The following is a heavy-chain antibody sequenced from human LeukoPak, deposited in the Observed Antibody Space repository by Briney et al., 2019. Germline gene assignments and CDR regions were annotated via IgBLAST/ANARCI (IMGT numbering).Heavy chain of an antibody. V-gene: IGHV3-30*18. CDR3: ANLPSYYDILTGSFDY. CDR2: ISYDGSNT. D-gene: IGHD3-9*01. Sequence: GRSLRLSCAASGFTFSVYCMHWVRQAPGKGLEWVAVISYDGSNTYYADSVKGRFTISRDNSKNTLYLQINSLRAEDTAVYHCANLPSYYDILTGSFDYWGQGTLVTVSS. J-gene: IGHJ4*02. CDR1: GFTFSVYC.